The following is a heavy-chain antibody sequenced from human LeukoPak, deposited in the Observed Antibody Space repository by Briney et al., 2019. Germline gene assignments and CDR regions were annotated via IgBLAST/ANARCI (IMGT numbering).Heavy chain of an antibody. J-gene: IGHJ6*02. CDR1: GYTLTELS. D-gene: IGHD1-14*01. Sequence: GASVKVSCKVSGYTLTELSMHWVRQAPGNGLEWMGGFDPEDGETIYAQKFQGRVTMTEDTSTDTAYMELSSLSSEDTAVYYCATITGTTFRASQGMDVWGQGTTVTVSS. CDR2: FDPEDGET. CDR3: ATITGTTFRASQGMDV. V-gene: IGHV1-24*01.